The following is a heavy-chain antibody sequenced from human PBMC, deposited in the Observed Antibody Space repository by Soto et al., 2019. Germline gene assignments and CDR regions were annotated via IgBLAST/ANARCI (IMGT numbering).Heavy chain of an antibody. Sequence: PGESLKISCKGSGYSFTSYWIGWVRQMPGKGLGWMGIIYPGDSDTRYSPSFQGQVTISADKSISTAYLQWSSLKASDTAMYYCGTAQDFWSGYYYFDYWGQGTLVTVSS. V-gene: IGHV5-51*01. J-gene: IGHJ4*02. CDR2: IYPGDSDT. CDR3: GTAQDFWSGYYYFDY. D-gene: IGHD3-3*01. CDR1: GYSFTSYW.